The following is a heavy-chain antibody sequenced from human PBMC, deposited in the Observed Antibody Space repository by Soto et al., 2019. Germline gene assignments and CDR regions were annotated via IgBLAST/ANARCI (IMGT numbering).Heavy chain of an antibody. Sequence: LSETLCLTCAFAACSLSAARHHCNWLRQRPGQGLEWIGYVFYSGSTYYNPSLKSRLSMSVDTSKNQFSLKLRSVTAADTAVYYCARARDSTGLAFDIWGQATMVTFS. CDR3: ARARDSTGLAFDI. D-gene: IGHD2-8*02. J-gene: IGHJ3*02. CDR2: VFYSGST. V-gene: IGHV4-31*11. CDR1: ACSLSAARHH.